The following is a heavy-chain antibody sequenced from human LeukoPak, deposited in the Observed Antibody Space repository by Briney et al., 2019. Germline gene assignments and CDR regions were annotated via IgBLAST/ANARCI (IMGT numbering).Heavy chain of an antibody. CDR1: GGSFSGYY. CDR2: INHSGST. D-gene: IGHD6-13*01. J-gene: IGHJ4*02. V-gene: IGHV4-34*01. CDR3: ARGLASSSPSFDY. Sequence: SETLSLTCAVYGGSFSGYYWSWIRQPPGKGLEWIGEINHSGSTNYNPSLKSRVTISVDTSKNQFSLKLSSVTAADTAVYYCARGLASSSPSFDYWGQGTLVTVSS.